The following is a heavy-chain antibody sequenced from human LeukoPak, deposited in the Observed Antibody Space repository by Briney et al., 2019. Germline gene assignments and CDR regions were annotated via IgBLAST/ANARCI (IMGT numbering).Heavy chain of an antibody. Sequence: PGGSLRLSCAASGFTFSTYDISWVRQAPGQGLEWVSTFSSSGDITYYADSVKGRFTISRDNSKNTVDLQMNSLRAEDAAVYYCAKAPVTSCRGAYCYPFDYWGQGTLVTVSS. D-gene: IGHD2-21*01. V-gene: IGHV3-23*01. J-gene: IGHJ4*02. CDR3: AKAPVTSCRGAYCYPFDY. CDR2: FSSSGDIT. CDR1: GFTFSTYD.